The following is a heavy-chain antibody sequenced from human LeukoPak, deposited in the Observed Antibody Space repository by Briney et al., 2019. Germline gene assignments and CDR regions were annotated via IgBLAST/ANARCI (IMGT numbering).Heavy chain of an antibody. CDR3: ASTQSTYSYGASDFDY. J-gene: IGHJ4*02. V-gene: IGHV4-59*01. Sequence: SETLSLTCTVSGGSISSYYWSWIRQPPGKGLEWIGYIYYSGSTNYNPSLKSRVTISVDMSKNQFSLKLSSVTAADTAVYYCASTQSTYSYGASDFDYWGQGTLVTVSS. CDR2: IYYSGST. D-gene: IGHD5-18*01. CDR1: GGSISSYY.